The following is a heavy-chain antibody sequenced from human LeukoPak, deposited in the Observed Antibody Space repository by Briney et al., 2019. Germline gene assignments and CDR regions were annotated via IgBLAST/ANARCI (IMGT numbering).Heavy chain of an antibody. D-gene: IGHD3-22*01. CDR1: GFTFDDYG. CDR3: ARDLSYYYDSSGYSDY. CDR2: INWNGGST. V-gene: IGHV3-20*04. Sequence: GGSLRLSCAASGFTFDDYGMSWVRQAPGKGLEWVSGINWNGGSTGYADSVKGRFTISRDNAKNSLYLQMNSLRAEDTAVYYCARDLSYYYDSSGYSDYWGQGTLVTVSS. J-gene: IGHJ4*02.